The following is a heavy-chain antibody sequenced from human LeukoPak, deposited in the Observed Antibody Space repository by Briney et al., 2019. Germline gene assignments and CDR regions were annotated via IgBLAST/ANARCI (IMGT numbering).Heavy chain of an antibody. CDR2: IWYDGSNK. D-gene: IGHD4-17*01. CDR1: GFTFSTYG. Sequence: GGSLRLSCEASGFTFSTYGMHWVCQAPGKGLEWVAVIWYDGSNKNYADSVKGRFTISRDNSKNTLYLQMNSLRAEDTAVYYCARGGRTTWHGMDVWGQGTTVTVSS. CDR3: ARGGRTTWHGMDV. V-gene: IGHV3-33*01. J-gene: IGHJ6*02.